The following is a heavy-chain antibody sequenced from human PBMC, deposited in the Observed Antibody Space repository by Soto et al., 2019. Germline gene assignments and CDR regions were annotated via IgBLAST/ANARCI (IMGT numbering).Heavy chain of an antibody. CDR3: ASVYYYDSSGYSPLTY. Sequence: ASVKVSCKASGYTFTSYGISWVRQAPGQGLEWMGWISAYDGNTNYAQKLQGRVTMTTDTSTSTAYMELRSLRSDDTAVYYCASVYYYDSSGYSPLTYWGQGTLVTVSS. CDR2: ISAYDGNT. J-gene: IGHJ4*02. D-gene: IGHD3-22*01. V-gene: IGHV1-18*01. CDR1: GYTFTSYG.